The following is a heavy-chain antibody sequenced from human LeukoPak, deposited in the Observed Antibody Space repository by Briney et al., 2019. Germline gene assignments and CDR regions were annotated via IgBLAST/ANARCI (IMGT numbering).Heavy chain of an antibody. CDR3: ARGVDTAPY. CDR1: GGSFSGYY. CDR2: INHSGGT. D-gene: IGHD5-18*01. J-gene: IGHJ4*02. V-gene: IGHV4-34*01. Sequence: SETLSLTCAVYGGSFSGYYWSWIRQPPGKGLEWIGEINHSGGTNYNPSLKSRVTISVDTSKNQFSLELSSVTAADTAVYYCARGVDTAPYWGQGTLVTVSS.